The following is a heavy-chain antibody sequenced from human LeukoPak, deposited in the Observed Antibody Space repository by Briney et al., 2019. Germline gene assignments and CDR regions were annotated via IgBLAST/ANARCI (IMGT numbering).Heavy chain of an antibody. CDR1: GGSFSGYY. Sequence: PSETLSLTCAVYGGSFSGYYWSWIRQPPGKGLEWIGEINHSGSTNYNPSLKSRVTISVDTSKNQFSLKLSSVTAADTAVYYCARGPTLRITMVRGVLSFDYRGQGTLVTVSS. CDR3: ARGPTLRITMVRGVLSFDY. J-gene: IGHJ4*02. D-gene: IGHD3-10*01. CDR2: INHSGST. V-gene: IGHV4-34*01.